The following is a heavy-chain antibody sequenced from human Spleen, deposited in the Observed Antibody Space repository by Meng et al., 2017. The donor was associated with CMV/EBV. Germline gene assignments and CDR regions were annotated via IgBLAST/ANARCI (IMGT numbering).Heavy chain of an antibody. CDR2: IYYSGST. V-gene: IGHV4-39*07. CDR3: AGDLWFGEANWFDP. D-gene: IGHD3-10*01. CDR1: GGSISSSSYY. Sequence: SETLSLTCTVSGGSISSSSYYWCWIRQPPGKGLEWIGSIYYSGSTYYNPSLKSRVTISVDTSKNQFSLKLSSVTAADTAMYYCAGDLWFGEANWFDPWGQGTLVTVSS. J-gene: IGHJ5*02.